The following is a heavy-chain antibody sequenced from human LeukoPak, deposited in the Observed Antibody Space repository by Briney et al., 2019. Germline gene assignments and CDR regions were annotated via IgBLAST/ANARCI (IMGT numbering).Heavy chain of an antibody. CDR3: ARDGCGGDCYPPYYFDY. V-gene: IGHV1-69*13. J-gene: IGHJ4*02. CDR2: IIPIFGTA. Sequence: SVRVSCKASGGTFSSYAISWVRQAPGQGLEWMGGIIPIFGTANYAQKFQGRVTITADESTSTAYMELSSLRSEDTAVYYCARDGCGGDCYPPYYFDYWGQGTLVTVSS. CDR1: GGTFSSYA. D-gene: IGHD2-21*02.